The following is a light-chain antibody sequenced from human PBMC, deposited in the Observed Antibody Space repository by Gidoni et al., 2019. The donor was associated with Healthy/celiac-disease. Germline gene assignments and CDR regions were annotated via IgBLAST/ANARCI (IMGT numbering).Light chain of an antibody. V-gene: IGKV1-33*01. CDR1: QDISNY. J-gene: IGKJ3*01. Sequence: DIQMTQSPSSLSASVGDRVTITCQPSQDISNYLNWYQQKPGKAPKLLIYDASNLETGGPSRCSGSGSGTDFTFTISSLQPEDIATYYCQQYDNLPPFTFGPXTKVDIK. CDR2: DAS. CDR3: QQYDNLPPFT.